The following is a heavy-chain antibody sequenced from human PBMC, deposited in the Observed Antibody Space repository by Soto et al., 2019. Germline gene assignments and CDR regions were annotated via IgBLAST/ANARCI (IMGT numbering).Heavy chain of an antibody. V-gene: IGHV3-7*01. Sequence: PGGSLRLSCAASGFTFNRYWMSWVRQAPGKGLEWVANIKKDGSEQYYVDSVKGRFTVSRDNAKNSLTLQMSGLRAEDTAVYYCARDATFGTKGGSFDIWGHGTLVTVSS. J-gene: IGHJ3*02. CDR3: ARDATFGTKGGSFDI. D-gene: IGHD3-16*01. CDR2: IKKDGSEQ. CDR1: GFTFNRYW.